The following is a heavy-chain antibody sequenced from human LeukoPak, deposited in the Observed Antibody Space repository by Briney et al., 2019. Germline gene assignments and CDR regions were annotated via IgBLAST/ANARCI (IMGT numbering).Heavy chain of an antibody. D-gene: IGHD2-2*01. CDR1: GFTFNNYA. V-gene: IGHV3-33*06. CDR2: IWQDGDKK. CDR3: AKDRGPDMAVVDFIDH. Sequence: GGSLRLSCVASGFTFNNYALHWVRQAPGKGLEWLAIIWQDGDKKEYGDSVRGRFTVPRDNSKNTLYLQMNSLRADDTAFYYCAKDRGPDMAVVDFIDHWGQGTLVAVSS. J-gene: IGHJ4*02.